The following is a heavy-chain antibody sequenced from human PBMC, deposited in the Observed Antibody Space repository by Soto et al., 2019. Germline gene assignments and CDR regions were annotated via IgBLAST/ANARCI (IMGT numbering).Heavy chain of an antibody. D-gene: IGHD6-6*01. CDR3: AKDPSFHVAARPGWSDP. CDR2: IYYSGST. CDR1: GGSISSGGYY. V-gene: IGHV4-31*03. J-gene: IGHJ5*02. Sequence: PLSLTCPVSGGSISSGGYYWSWIRQHPGKGLEWIGYIYYSGSTYYNPSLKSRVTISVDTSKNQFSLKLSSVTAADTAVYYCAKDPSFHVAARPGWSDPWGQGTLVNDSS.